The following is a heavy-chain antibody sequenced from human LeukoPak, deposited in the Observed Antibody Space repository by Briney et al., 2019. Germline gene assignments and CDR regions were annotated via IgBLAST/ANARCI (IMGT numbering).Heavy chain of an antibody. CDR3: GTDDTSPKHMDV. D-gene: IGHD1-1*01. CDR2: ISGGNT. CDR1: GFTFPMHN. V-gene: IGHV1-18*01. Sequence: ASVKVSCRASGFTFPMHNFTRVRQAPGQGLEWVGWISGGNTNYAQKFQGRLIMTTDSSTSTGYMELRSLRSDDTAVYYCGTDDTSPKHMDVWGRGTSVTVSS. J-gene: IGHJ6*03.